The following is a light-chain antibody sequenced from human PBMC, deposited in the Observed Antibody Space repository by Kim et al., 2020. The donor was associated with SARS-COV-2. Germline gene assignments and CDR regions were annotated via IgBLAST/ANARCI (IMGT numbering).Light chain of an antibody. CDR1: IIETKR. CDR3: QVWDGSSDHRV. J-gene: IGLJ3*02. Sequence: SYELTQPPSVSVAPGKTARITCGGDIIETKRVHWYQQRPGQAPVLVMYFNSDRPSGIPERFSGSNSGNTVTLTISRVEDGDEADYYCQVWDGSSDHRVFGGGTQLTVL. CDR2: FNS. V-gene: IGLV3-21*04.